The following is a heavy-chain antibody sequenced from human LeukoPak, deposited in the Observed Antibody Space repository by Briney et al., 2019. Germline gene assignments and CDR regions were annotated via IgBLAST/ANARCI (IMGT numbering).Heavy chain of an antibody. CDR3: ARGGVEPYYDFWSGYYGGGNWFDP. D-gene: IGHD3-3*01. CDR1: GYTFTSFD. V-gene: IGHV1-8*03. CDR2: MNPSSGNT. Sequence: GASVKVPCKASGYTFTSFDINWVRQATGQGLEWMGWMNPSSGNTGYAQKFQGRVTIASNTSISTAYMELSSLRSEDTAVYYCARGGVEPYYDFWSGYYGGGNWFDPWGQGTLVTVSS. J-gene: IGHJ5*02.